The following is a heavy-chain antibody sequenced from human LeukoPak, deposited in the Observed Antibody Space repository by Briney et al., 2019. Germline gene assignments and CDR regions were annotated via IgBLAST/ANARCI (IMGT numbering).Heavy chain of an antibody. CDR1: GGSISSGGYY. D-gene: IGHD3-3*01. CDR3: ARGGKYYDFWSGYWSQLDY. Sequence: SETLSLTCTVSGGSISSGGYYWSWIRQHPGKGLEWIGYIYYSGSTYYNPSLKSRVTISVDTSKNQFSLKLSSVTAADTAVYYCARGGKYYDFWSGYWSQLDYWGQGTLVTVSS. CDR2: IYYSGST. J-gene: IGHJ4*02. V-gene: IGHV4-31*03.